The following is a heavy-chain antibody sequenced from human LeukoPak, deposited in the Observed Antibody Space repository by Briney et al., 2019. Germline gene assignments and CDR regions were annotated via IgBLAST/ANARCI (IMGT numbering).Heavy chain of an antibody. D-gene: IGHD2-2*01. Sequence: SGTLSLTCAVSGDSISNSNWWSWVRQPPGQGLEWIGEIYHSGITTYNPSLKSRVTVSVDKSRNQFSLKLSSVTAADTAVYYCARDPYSSTAYFDSWGQGTLVTVSS. CDR2: IYHSGIT. J-gene: IGHJ4*02. CDR3: ARDPYSSTAYFDS. CDR1: GDSISNSNW. V-gene: IGHV4-4*02.